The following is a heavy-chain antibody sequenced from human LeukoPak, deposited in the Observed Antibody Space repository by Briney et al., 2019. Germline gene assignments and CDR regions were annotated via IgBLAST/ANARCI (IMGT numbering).Heavy chain of an antibody. V-gene: IGHV1-2*02. CDR3: ARDSTGGYPDY. Sequence: GASVKVSCKASGYTFTDYYIHWVRQAPGQGLEYMGWISPNSGGTNYAQMFQGRVTMTSDTSINTALMELRSLRSDDTAVFYCARDSTGGYPDYWGQGTLVTVSA. D-gene: IGHD7-27*01. J-gene: IGHJ4*02. CDR2: ISPNSGGT. CDR1: GYTFTDYY.